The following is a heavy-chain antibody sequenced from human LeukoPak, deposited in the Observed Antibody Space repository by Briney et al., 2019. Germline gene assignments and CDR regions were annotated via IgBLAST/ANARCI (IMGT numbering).Heavy chain of an antibody. CDR1: GGSIRSHF. J-gene: IGHJ4*02. D-gene: IGHD3-3*01. CDR3: ARHVFDFASPFDY. Sequence: SETLSLTCTVSGGSIRSHFWSWIRQSPGKAVEWIGGIHYSGNAYYNPSLESRVAISVDTSKNQFSMRLGSVTAADTALFYCARHVFDFASPFDYWGQGSLVTASS. CDR2: IHYSGNA. V-gene: IGHV4-59*11.